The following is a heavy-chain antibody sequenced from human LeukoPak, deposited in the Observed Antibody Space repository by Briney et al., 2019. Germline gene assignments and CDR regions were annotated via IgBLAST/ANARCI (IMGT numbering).Heavy chain of an antibody. J-gene: IGHJ3*02. D-gene: IGHD3-16*02. CDR3: ARGADYIWGSYRYLARSALGAFDI. V-gene: IGHV3-7*01. CDR1: GFTFSTYW. Sequence: PGGSLRLSCAASGFTFSTYWMSWVRQAPGKGLEWVACINEDGSVQYSVDSVKGRFTFSRDNAKNSLYLQMNSLRAEDTAVYYCARGADYIWGSYRYLARSALGAFDIWGQGTMVTVSS. CDR2: INEDGSVQ.